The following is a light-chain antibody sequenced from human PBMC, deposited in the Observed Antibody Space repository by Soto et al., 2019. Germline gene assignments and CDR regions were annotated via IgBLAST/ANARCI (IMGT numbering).Light chain of an antibody. CDR2: DVN. J-gene: IGLJ3*02. CDR1: SSDVGNYNL. V-gene: IGLV2-23*02. Sequence: QSVLTQPASVSGSPGQSITISCTGTSSDVGNYNLVSWYQQHPGKAPKLMIYDVNKRPSGVSDRFSGSKSGNTASLTISGLQAEDEADYYCCSYAGGYTWVFGGGTKLTVL. CDR3: CSYAGGYTWV.